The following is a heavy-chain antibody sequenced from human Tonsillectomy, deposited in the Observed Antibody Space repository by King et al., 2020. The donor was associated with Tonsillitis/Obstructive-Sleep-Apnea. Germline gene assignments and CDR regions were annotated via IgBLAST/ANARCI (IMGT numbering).Heavy chain of an antibody. D-gene: IGHD3-3*01. Sequence: LQLQESGPGLVKSSETLSLTCTVSGGSISSYYWSWIRQPPGKGLEWIGYIYSSGSINYNPSLKSRVTLSVDTSKNQFSLKLSSVTAADTAVYYCARGTTYYDFWSGSVAFDIWGQGTMVTVSS. CDR3: ARGTTYYDFWSGSVAFDI. V-gene: IGHV4-59*01. CDR2: IYSSGSI. CDR1: GGSISSYY. J-gene: IGHJ3*02.